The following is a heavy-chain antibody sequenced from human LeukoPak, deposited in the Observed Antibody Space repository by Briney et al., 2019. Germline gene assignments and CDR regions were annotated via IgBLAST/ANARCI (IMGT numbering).Heavy chain of an antibody. Sequence: GGSLRLSCAASGFTFSSYNMMWVRQAPGKGLEWVSSISFSSSDIHYADSVKGRFTIPRDNAEKSLYLQMNSLRAEDTAVYYCASLISYGGPSWGQGTLVIVSS. CDR3: ASLISYGGPS. D-gene: IGHD4-23*01. J-gene: IGHJ5*02. CDR1: GFTFSSYN. CDR2: ISFSSSDI. V-gene: IGHV3-21*01.